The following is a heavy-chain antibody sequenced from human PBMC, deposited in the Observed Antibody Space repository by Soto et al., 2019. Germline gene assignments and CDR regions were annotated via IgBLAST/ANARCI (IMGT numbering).Heavy chain of an antibody. CDR1: GGSIISGDYY. CDR2: IYYSGST. V-gene: IGHV4-30-4*01. J-gene: IGHJ5*02. CDR3: ARADDYSSNWFDP. D-gene: IGHD4-4*01. Sequence: SETLSLTCTVSGGSIISGDYYWSWIRQPPGKGLEWIGYIYYSGSTYYNPSLKSRVTISVDTSKNQFSLKLSSVTAADTAVYYCARADDYSSNWFDPWGQGTLVTVSS.